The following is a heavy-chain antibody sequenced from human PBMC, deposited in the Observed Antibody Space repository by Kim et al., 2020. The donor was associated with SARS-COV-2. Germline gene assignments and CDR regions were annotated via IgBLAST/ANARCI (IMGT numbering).Heavy chain of an antibody. CDR3: ASSQQPPGYYYGMDV. V-gene: IGHV6-1*01. D-gene: IGHD6-13*01. J-gene: IGHJ6*02. Sequence: SVKSRMTITPDTSKNQLSLQLNSVPPEDTAVYYCASSQQPPGYYYGMDVWGQGTTVTVSS.